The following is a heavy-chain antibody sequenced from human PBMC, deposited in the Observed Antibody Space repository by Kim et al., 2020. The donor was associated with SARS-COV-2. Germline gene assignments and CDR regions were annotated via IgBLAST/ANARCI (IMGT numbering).Heavy chain of an antibody. Sequence: TNYNPTLTKRVTISVDTAKNQFALKLSSVTAADTAVYYCARQSYGEPLDYWGQGTLVTVSS. CDR3: ARQSYGEPLDY. CDR2: T. D-gene: IGHD4-17*01. J-gene: IGHJ4*02. V-gene: IGHV4-59*08.